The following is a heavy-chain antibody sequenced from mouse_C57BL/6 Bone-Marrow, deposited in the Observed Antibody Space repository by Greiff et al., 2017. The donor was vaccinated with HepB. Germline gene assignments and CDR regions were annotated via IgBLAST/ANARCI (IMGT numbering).Heavy chain of an antibody. CDR2: ISSGGSYT. V-gene: IGHV5-6*02. J-gene: IGHJ2*01. D-gene: IGHD2-1*01. CDR3: ARRVRVFFDY. Sequence: EVKLMESGGDLVKPGGSLKLSCAASGFTFSSYGMSWVRQTPDKRLEWVATISSGGSYTYYPDSVKGRFTISRDNAKNTLYLQMRSLKSEDTAMYYCARRVRVFFDYWGQGTTLTVSS. CDR1: GFTFSSYG.